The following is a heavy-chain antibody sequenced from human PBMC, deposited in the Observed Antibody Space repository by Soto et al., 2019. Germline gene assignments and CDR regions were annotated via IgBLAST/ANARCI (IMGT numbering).Heavy chain of an antibody. CDR1: AYTFSDYY. CDR3: ARSRGYSGYDGWFDP. V-gene: IGHV1-2*02. Sequence: QVQMVQSGAEVKNPGASVRVSCKASAYTFSDYYIHWVRQAPGQGLEWMGWINPNTGGTNSPQTFQGRVSMTRDTSISTACMEGSRLTSVDRAVYYCARSRGYSGYDGWFDPWGQGTLVIVSS. J-gene: IGHJ5*02. CDR2: INPNTGGT. D-gene: IGHD5-12*01.